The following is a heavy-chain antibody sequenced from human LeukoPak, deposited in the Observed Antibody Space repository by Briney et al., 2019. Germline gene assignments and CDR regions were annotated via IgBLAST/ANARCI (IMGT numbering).Heavy chain of an antibody. CDR3: ARVYCGGDCSTFQH. V-gene: IGHV4-34*01. J-gene: IGHJ1*01. CDR1: GGSFSGYY. D-gene: IGHD2-21*02. Sequence: PETLSLTCAVYGGSFSGYYWSWIRQPPGKGLEWIGEINHSGSTNYNPSLKSRVTISVDTSKNQFSLKLSSVTAADTAVYYCARVYCGGDCSTFQHWGQGTLVTVSS. CDR2: INHSGST.